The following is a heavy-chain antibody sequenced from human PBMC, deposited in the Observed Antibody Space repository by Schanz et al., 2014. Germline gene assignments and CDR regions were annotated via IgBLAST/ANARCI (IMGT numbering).Heavy chain of an antibody. D-gene: IGHD4-17*01. J-gene: IGHJ4*02. Sequence: QVQLVQSGAEVKKPGASVKVSCKASGYTFSSYGITWVRQAPGQGLEWMGWINGYNGHTLYAQKFQGRVTITADKSTFTAYMDVSSLRSEDTAVYYCARGYGDSATDVWGQGTLVTVAS. CDR2: INGYNGHT. V-gene: IGHV1-18*01. CDR3: ARGYGDSATDV. CDR1: GYTFSSYG.